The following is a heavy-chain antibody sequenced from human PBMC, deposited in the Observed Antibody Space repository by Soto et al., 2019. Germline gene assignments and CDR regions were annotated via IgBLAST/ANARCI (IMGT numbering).Heavy chain of an antibody. CDR3: ATSLKYSSSGYVRGGDYYYYGMDV. D-gene: IGHD6-13*01. V-gene: IGHV4-4*02. CDR1: GCSISSSNW. CDR2: IYHSGST. J-gene: IGHJ6*02. Sequence: PSETLSLPCAVSGCSISSSNWWSWVRQPPGKGLEWIGEIYHSGSTNYNPSLKSRVTISVDKSKNQFSLKLSSVTAADTAVYYCATSLKYSSSGYVRGGDYYYYGMDVWGQGTTVTVSS.